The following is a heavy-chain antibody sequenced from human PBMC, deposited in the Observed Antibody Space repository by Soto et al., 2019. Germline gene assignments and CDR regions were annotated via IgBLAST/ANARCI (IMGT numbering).Heavy chain of an antibody. Sequence: EVQLVESGGGLVQPGGSLRLSCAASGFTFSSYSMNWVRQAPGKGLEWVSYISSSSSTIYYADSVKGRFTISRDNAKNSLYLQMNSLRDEDTAVYYCATVYGSGSPGELRSDYWGQGTLVTVSS. CDR1: GFTFSSYS. D-gene: IGHD3-10*01. CDR2: ISSSSSTI. CDR3: ATVYGSGSPGELRSDY. J-gene: IGHJ4*02. V-gene: IGHV3-48*02.